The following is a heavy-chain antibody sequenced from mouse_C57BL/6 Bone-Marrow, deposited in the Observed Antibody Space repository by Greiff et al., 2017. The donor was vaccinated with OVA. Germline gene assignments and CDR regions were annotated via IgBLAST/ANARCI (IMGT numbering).Heavy chain of an antibody. D-gene: IGHD1-1*01. V-gene: IGHV2-9-1*01. J-gene: IGHJ4*01. CDR3: ARNGTTVHYAMDY. CDR2: IWPGGGT. CDR1: GFSLTSYA. Sequence: QVQLKESGPGLVAPSQSLSITCTVSGFSLTSYAISWVRQPPGKGLEWLGVIWPGGGTNYNSALKSRLSISKDNSKSQVFLKMNSLQTDDTARYYCARNGTTVHYAMDYWGQGTSVTVSS.